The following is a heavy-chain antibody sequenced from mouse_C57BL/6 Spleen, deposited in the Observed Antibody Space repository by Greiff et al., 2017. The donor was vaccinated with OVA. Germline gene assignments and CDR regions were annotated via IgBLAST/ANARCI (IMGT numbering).Heavy chain of an antibody. J-gene: IGHJ2*01. CDR3: AFYGYDGRAYYFDY. Sequence: VQLQQSGPELVKPGASVKISCKASGYAFSSSWMNWVKQRPGKGLEWIGRIYPGDGDTNYNGKFKGKATLTADKSSSTAYMQLSSLTSEDSAVYFCAFYGYDGRAYYFDYWGQGTTLTVSS. D-gene: IGHD2-2*01. CDR2: IYPGDGDT. V-gene: IGHV1-82*01. CDR1: GYAFSSSW.